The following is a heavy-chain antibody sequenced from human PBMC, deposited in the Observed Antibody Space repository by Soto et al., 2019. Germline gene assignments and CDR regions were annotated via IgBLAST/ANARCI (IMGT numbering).Heavy chain of an antibody. CDR2: ISGSGGST. CDR1: GFTFSSYA. D-gene: IGHD2-15*01. V-gene: IGHV3-23*01. Sequence: GGSLRLSCAASGFTFSSYAMSWVRQAPGKGLEWVSAISGSGGSTYYADSVKGRFTISRDNSKNTLYLQMNSLRAEDTAVYYCAKTPLVVAATGCAFDIWGQGTMVTVSS. CDR3: AKTPLVVAATGCAFDI. J-gene: IGHJ3*02.